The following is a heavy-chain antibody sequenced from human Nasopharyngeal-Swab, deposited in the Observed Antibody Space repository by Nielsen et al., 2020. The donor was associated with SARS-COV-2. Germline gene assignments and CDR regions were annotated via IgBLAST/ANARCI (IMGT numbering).Heavy chain of an antibody. Sequence: WIRQPPGKGLEWVSAISGSGGSTYYADSVKGRFTISRDNAKNSLYLQMNSLRAEDTAVYYCARDEGKGRYYGSGSPTLDYWAREPWSPSPQ. J-gene: IGHJ4*02. CDR3: ARDEGKGRYYGSGSPTLDY. D-gene: IGHD3-10*01. V-gene: IGHV3-21*01. CDR2: ISGSGGST.